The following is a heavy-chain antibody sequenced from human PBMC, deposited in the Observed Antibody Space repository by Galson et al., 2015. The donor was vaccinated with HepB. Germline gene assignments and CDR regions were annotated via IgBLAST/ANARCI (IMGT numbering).Heavy chain of an antibody. Sequence: SLRLSCAASGFSLRTYGMHWVRQAPGKGLEWVALMSYDGSKKYYAGSVKGRFTISRDNPKNKLYLEMNSMRPEDTAVYYCAKDRTTTVALATAYYIDVCGTGTTFTVSS. CDR3: AKDRTTTVALATAYYIDV. CDR1: GFSLRTYG. D-gene: IGHD4-23*01. V-gene: IGHV3-30*18. J-gene: IGHJ6*03. CDR2: MSYDGSKK.